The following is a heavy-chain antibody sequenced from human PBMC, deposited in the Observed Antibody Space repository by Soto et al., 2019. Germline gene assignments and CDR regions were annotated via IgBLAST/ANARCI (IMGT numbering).Heavy chain of an antibody. CDR1: GFTFSSYW. CDR2: INSDGSST. Sequence: EVQLVESGGGLVQPGGSLRLSCAASGFTFSSYWMHWVRQAPGKGLVWVSRINSDGSSTSYADSVKGRFTISRDNAKNTLYLQMNSLRADDTAVYYCAREQAYGDYVPWFDPWGQGTLVAVSS. D-gene: IGHD4-17*01. V-gene: IGHV3-74*01. J-gene: IGHJ5*02. CDR3: AREQAYGDYVPWFDP.